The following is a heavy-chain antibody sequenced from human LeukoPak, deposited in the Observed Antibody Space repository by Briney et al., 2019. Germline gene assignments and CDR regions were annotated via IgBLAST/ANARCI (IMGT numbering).Heavy chain of an antibody. J-gene: IGHJ4*02. V-gene: IGHV3-7*01. D-gene: IGHD3-10*01. CDR1: GFTFSNYR. CDR3: AKLDGSGSYYRRNPGY. CDR2: INQDGSEM. Sequence: GGSLRLSCAASGFTFSNYRMSWVRQAPGKGLEWLANINQDGSEMYYVDSVKGRFTISRDNGKNSLYLQINSLRADDTAVYYCAKLDGSGSYYRRNPGYWGQGTLVTVSS.